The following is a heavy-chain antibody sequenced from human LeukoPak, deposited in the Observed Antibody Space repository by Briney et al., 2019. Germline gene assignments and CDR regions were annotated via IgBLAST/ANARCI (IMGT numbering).Heavy chain of an antibody. Sequence: SETLSLTCTVSGRFISSHYWSWIRQPPGKGLEWIGYIYYSGSTNYNPSLKSRVTISVDTSKNQFSLKLSSVTAADTAVYYCARVVGATVDYWGQGTLVTVSS. V-gene: IGHV4-59*11. J-gene: IGHJ4*02. CDR2: IYYSGST. D-gene: IGHD1-26*01. CDR1: GRFISSHY. CDR3: ARVVGATVDY.